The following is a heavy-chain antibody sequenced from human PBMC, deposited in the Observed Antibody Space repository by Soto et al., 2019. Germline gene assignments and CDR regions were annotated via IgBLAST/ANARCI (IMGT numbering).Heavy chain of an antibody. V-gene: IGHV3-30*18. CDR2: VSHDGSNK. J-gene: IGHJ4*02. CDR3: AKDRKTGSGWYWDY. D-gene: IGHD6-19*01. Sequence: GGSLRLSCAASGFTFSAYGMHWVRQSPGKGLEWVAVVSHDGSNKYYADSVKGRFTISRDNSENTLYLQMNSLRAEDTALYYCAKDRKTGSGWYWDYWGQGTLVTVSS. CDR1: GFTFSAYG.